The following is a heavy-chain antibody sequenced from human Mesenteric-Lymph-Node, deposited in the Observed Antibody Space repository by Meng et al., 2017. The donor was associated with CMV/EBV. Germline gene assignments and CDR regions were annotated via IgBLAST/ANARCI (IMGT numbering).Heavy chain of an antibody. CDR1: GGSVSSGSYY. J-gene: IGHJ6*02. CDR3: ARLDYDGYYYYGMDV. V-gene: IGHV4-61*01. D-gene: IGHD3-3*01. Sequence: SETLSLTCTVSGGSVSSGSYYWSWIRQPPGKGLEWIGYIYYSGSTNYNPSLKSRVTISADTSKNQLSLKLRSVTGADTAVYYCARLDYDGYYYYGMDVWGQGTTVTVSS. CDR2: IYYSGST.